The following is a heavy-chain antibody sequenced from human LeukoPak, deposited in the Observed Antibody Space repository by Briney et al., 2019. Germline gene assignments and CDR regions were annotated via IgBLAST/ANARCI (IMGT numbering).Heavy chain of an antibody. V-gene: IGHV4-59*08. Sequence: PSETLSLTCTVSGGSISSYYWSWIRQPPGKGLEWIGYIYYSGSTNYNPSLKSRVTISVDTSKNQFSLKLSSVTAADTAVYYCARHAVAAPYNWFDPWGQGTLVTVSS. CDR1: GGSISSYY. CDR3: ARHAVAAPYNWFDP. J-gene: IGHJ5*02. CDR2: IYYSGST. D-gene: IGHD6-19*01.